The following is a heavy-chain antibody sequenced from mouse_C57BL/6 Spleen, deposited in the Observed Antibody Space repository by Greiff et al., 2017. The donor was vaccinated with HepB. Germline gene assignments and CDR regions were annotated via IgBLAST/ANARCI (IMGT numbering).Heavy chain of an antibody. CDR2: INPGSGGT. CDR3: ARRDSNFYYAMDY. D-gene: IGHD2-5*01. Sequence: VKVVESGAELVRPGTSVKVSCKASGYAFTNYLIEWVKQRPGQGLEWIGVINPGSGGTNYNEKFKGKATLTSDKSSSTAYMQLSSLTSEDSAVYFCARRDSNFYYAMDYWGQGTSVTVSS. CDR1: GYAFTNYL. J-gene: IGHJ4*01. V-gene: IGHV1-54*01.